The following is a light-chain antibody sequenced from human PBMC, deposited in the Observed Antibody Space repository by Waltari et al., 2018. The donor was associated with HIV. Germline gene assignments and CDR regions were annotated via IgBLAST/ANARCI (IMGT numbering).Light chain of an antibody. Sequence: DIQVTQSPSTLSASVGDRVTITCRASQSVKNWLAWYQQKPGGAPKLLIYKASNSASGVPSRFSGSGSGTECTLTISSLQPDDFATYFCQYFVSDSPGTFGPGTIVDL. J-gene: IGKJ3*01. V-gene: IGKV1-5*03. CDR3: QYFVSDSPGT. CDR2: KAS. CDR1: QSVKNW.